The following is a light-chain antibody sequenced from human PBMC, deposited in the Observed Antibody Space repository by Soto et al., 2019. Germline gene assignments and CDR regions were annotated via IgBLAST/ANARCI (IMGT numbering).Light chain of an antibody. Sequence: IVLKQSPSTPSFSPGERTPLSCRASQSISRYLAWYQQKPGQGPRLLIYGASSRATGTPDRFSGSGSGTDFTLTINRLEPEDFALYYCQQYGSSPPTFGQGTKVDIK. J-gene: IGKJ1*01. V-gene: IGKV3-20*01. CDR2: GAS. CDR3: QQYGSSPPT. CDR1: QSISRY.